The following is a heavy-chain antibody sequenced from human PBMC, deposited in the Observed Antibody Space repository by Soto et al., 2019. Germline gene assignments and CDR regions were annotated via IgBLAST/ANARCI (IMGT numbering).Heavy chain of an antibody. CDR2: IYHSGSA. Sequence: QVQLQESGPGLVKPSGTLSLTCAVSGDSINSTNWWSWVRQPPGKGLAWIGEIYHSGSANFNPPRTTRFCISVDKSNYQCSLKPSSAAAADTTVYSCARVGYCSGGSCYRFDPWGQGTLVTVSS. J-gene: IGHJ5*02. D-gene: IGHD2-15*01. CDR3: ARVGYCSGGSCYRFDP. CDR1: GDSINSTNW. V-gene: IGHV4-4*02.